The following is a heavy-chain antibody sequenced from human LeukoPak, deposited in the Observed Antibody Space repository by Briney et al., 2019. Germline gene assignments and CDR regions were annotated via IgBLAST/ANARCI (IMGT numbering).Heavy chain of an antibody. CDR1: GFTFSSYG. Sequence: GGPLRLSCAASGFTFSSYGIHWVRQAPGKGLEWVAHISNEDYADSVKGRFTMSRDNSENALYLQMNSLRAEDTAVYYCAKDQYVGSAAVAGDCWGQGTLVIVSS. V-gene: IGHV3-30*18. D-gene: IGHD6-19*01. CDR3: AKDQYVGSAAVAGDC. J-gene: IGHJ4*02. CDR2: ISNE.